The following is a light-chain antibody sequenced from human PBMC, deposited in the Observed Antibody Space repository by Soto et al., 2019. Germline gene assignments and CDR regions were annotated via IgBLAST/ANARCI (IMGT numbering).Light chain of an antibody. Sequence: EIVMTQSPVTLSVSPGERATLSCRASQTISSNLAWYQQKPGQAPRLLMSSTSTRASGVPDRFSGSGSGTEFTLTINSLHPEDLATYFCQQYRMWPRTFGQGTKVEIK. V-gene: IGKV3-15*01. J-gene: IGKJ1*01. CDR2: STS. CDR3: QQYRMWPRT. CDR1: QTISSN.